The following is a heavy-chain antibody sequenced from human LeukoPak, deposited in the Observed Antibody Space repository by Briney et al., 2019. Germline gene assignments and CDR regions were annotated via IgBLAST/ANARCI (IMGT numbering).Heavy chain of an antibody. Sequence: GASVKVSCKASGYTFTGYYMHWVRQAPGQGLEWMGWINPNSGGTNYAQKFQGRVTTTRDTSISTAYMELSRLRSDDTAVYYCARVQGGSYYRDFDYWGQGTLVTVSS. D-gene: IGHD1-26*01. CDR1: GYTFTGYY. V-gene: IGHV1-2*02. J-gene: IGHJ4*02. CDR2: INPNSGGT. CDR3: ARVQGGSYYRDFDY.